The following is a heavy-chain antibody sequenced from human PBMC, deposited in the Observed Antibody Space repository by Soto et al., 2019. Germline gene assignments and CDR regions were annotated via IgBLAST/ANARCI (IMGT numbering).Heavy chain of an antibody. CDR2: ISGSGIST. CDR3: AKALQRGFFYYGMDV. V-gene: IGHV3-23*01. J-gene: IGHJ6*02. Sequence: GGSLRLSCAASGFTFNSYAISWVRQAPGKGLEWVSAISGSGISTFYADSVKGRFTISRDNSNNTLYLQMNSLRADDTTVYYCAKALQRGFFYYGMDVWGQGTTVTVSS. D-gene: IGHD3-3*01. CDR1: GFTFNSYA.